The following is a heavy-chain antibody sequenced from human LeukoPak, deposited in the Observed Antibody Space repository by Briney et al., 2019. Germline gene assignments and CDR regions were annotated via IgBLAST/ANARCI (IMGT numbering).Heavy chain of an antibody. Sequence: GGSLRLSCAASGFTFSSYGMHWVRQAPGKGLEWVAVISYDGSNKYYADSVKGRFTISRDNSKNTLYLQMNSLRAEDTAVYYCAKVWQDYSGVDYWGQGTLVTVSS. D-gene: IGHD2-21*01. V-gene: IGHV3-30*18. CDR3: AKVWQDYSGVDY. CDR2: ISYDGSNK. J-gene: IGHJ4*02. CDR1: GFTFSSYG.